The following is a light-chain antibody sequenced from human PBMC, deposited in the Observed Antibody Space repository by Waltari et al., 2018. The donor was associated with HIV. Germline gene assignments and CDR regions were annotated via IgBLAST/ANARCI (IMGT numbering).Light chain of an antibody. CDR2: VNGDGSH. Sequence: QVVLTQSPFASASLGASVKLTCTLSSGHRSYAIAWPQPQSEKGPRYLMKVNGDGSHIKGDGIPDRFSGSSSGAERYLTISSLQFEDEADYYCQTWGTGIQVFGGGTKLTVL. J-gene: IGLJ3*02. V-gene: IGLV4-69*02. CDR1: SGHRSYA. CDR3: QTWGTGIQV.